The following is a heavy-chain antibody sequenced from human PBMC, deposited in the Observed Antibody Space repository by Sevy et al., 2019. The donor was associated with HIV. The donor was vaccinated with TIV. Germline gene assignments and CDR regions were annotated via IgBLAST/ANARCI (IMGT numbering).Heavy chain of an antibody. CDR1: GFSFSIYW. CDR2: MKQDGSEE. J-gene: IGHJ4*02. CDR3: VRGGLGGYSYSLDY. Sequence: GGSLRLSCATSGFSFSIYWMSWVRQAPGKGLEWVATMKQDGSEEDYVDSVKGRFTISRDNVKNSLFLQMNSLSAEDTAVYYCVRGGLGGYSYSLDYWGQGTLVTVSS. V-gene: IGHV3-7*01. D-gene: IGHD5-18*01.